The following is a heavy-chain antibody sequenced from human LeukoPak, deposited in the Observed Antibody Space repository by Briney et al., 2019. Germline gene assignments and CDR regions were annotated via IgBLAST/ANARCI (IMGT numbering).Heavy chain of an antibody. CDR3: ARHYGP. CDR1: GGSISSYY. Sequence: TSETLSLTCTVSGGSISSYYWSWIRQPPGKGLEWIGSIYDSGSTYYNPSLKSRVTISVDTSKNQFSLKLNSVTAADTTVYYCARHYGPWGQGTLVTVSS. D-gene: IGHD3-16*01. V-gene: IGHV4-59*05. CDR2: IYDSGST. J-gene: IGHJ5*02.